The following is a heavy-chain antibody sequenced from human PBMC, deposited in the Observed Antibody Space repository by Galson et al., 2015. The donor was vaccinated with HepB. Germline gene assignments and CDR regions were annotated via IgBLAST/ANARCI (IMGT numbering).Heavy chain of an antibody. Sequence: SLRLSCAASGFTFDDYTMHWVRQAPGKGLEWVSLISWDGGSTYYADSVKGRFTISRDNSKNSLYLQMNSLRTEDTALYYCAKGHSGYDLRFDYWGQGTLVTVSS. CDR3: AKGHSGYDLRFDY. CDR1: GFTFDDYT. D-gene: IGHD5-12*01. J-gene: IGHJ4*02. CDR2: ISWDGGST. V-gene: IGHV3-43*01.